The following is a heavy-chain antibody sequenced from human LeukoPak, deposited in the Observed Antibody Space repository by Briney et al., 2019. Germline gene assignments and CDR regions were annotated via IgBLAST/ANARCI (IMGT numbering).Heavy chain of an antibody. CDR1: GGSIISYY. Sequence: PSDTLSLTCSVSGGSIISYYWSWIRQPPGKGLEWIAYIYYSGSTNYTPSLKSRATISVDTSRNQFSLRLSSVTAADTAVYYCARDLPYYGSGDAFDIWGQGTMVTVSS. CDR3: ARDLPYYGSGDAFDI. V-gene: IGHV4-59*01. D-gene: IGHD3-10*01. CDR2: IYYSGST. J-gene: IGHJ3*02.